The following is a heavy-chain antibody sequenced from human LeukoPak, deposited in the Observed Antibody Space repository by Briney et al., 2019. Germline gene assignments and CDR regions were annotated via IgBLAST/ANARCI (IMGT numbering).Heavy chain of an antibody. Sequence: SGPTLVKPTQTLTLTCTFSGFSFSTSGVGVGWIRQPPGKALEWLALIYWNDDKRYSPSLKSRLAITKDTSKNQVVLTMTNMDPVDTATYYCAHTYYSSGTFDYWGQGTLVTVSS. D-gene: IGHD6-19*01. CDR3: AHTYYSSGTFDY. V-gene: IGHV2-5*01. J-gene: IGHJ4*02. CDR1: GFSFSTSGVG. CDR2: IYWNDDK.